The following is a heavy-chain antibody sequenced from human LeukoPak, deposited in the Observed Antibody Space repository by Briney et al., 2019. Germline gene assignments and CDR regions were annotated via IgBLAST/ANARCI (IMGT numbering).Heavy chain of an antibody. Sequence: ASVKVSCKASGYTFTSYYMRWVRQAPGQGLEWMGIINPSGGSTSYAQKFQGRVTMTRDTSTSTVYMELSSLRSEDTAVYYCARDQDLYYYGSGSYYYWGQGTLVTVSS. D-gene: IGHD3-10*01. V-gene: IGHV1-46*01. CDR1: GYTFTSYY. J-gene: IGHJ4*02. CDR3: ARDQDLYYYGSGSYYY. CDR2: INPSGGST.